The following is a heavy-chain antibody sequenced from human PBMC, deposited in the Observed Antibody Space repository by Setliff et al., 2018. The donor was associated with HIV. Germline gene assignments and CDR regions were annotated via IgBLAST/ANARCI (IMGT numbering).Heavy chain of an antibody. J-gene: IGHJ4*02. V-gene: IGHV7-4-1*02. Sequence: ASVKVSCKASGYTFTDYTMIWVRQAPGQGLEWMGWINTNTGNPTYAQGFTGRFVFSLDTSVSTAYLQISSLQAEDTAVYYCARAGIAVAGTGNYWGQGTLVTVSS. CDR3: ARAGIAVAGTGNY. D-gene: IGHD6-19*01. CDR1: GYTFTDYT. CDR2: INTNTGNP.